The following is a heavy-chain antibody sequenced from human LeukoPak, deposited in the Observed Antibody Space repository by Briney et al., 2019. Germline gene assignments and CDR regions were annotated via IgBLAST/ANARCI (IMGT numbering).Heavy chain of an antibody. CDR2: ISGSGGST. D-gene: IGHD3-22*01. Sequence: TGGSLRLSCVPSGFSFSNCAMSWVRQAPGKGLEWVSSISGSGGSTHYVDSVKGRFTISRDKTKNTLYLQMNSLRAEDTAVYYCAKSSYYDASGYYREYYFDSWGQGTLVTVSS. CDR1: GFSFSNCA. CDR3: AKSSYYDASGYYREYYFDS. J-gene: IGHJ4*02. V-gene: IGHV3-23*01.